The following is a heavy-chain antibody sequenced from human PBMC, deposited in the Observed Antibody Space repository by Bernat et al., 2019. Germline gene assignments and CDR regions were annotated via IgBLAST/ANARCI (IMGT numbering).Heavy chain of an antibody. D-gene: IGHD6-13*01. CDR2: IYYSGST. CDR3: AREMPERGRRAAVGNWFDP. CDR1: GGSFSGYY. V-gene: IGHV4-34*11. Sequence: QVQLQQWGAGLLKPSETLSLTCAVYGGSFSGYYWSWIRQPPGKGLEWIGYIYYSGSTNYNPSLKSRVTISVDTSKNQFSLKLSSVTAADTAVYYCAREMPERGRRAAVGNWFDPWGQGTLVTVSS. J-gene: IGHJ5*02.